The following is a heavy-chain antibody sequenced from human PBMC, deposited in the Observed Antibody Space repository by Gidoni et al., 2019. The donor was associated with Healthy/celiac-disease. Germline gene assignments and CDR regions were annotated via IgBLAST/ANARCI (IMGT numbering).Heavy chain of an antibody. J-gene: IGHJ6*02. D-gene: IGHD2-2*01. V-gene: IGHV1-2*04. CDR1: GYTFTGYY. CDR3: ARAQVVPAAMGYYYYYGMDV. Sequence: QVQLVQSGAEVKKPGASVKVSCKASGYTFTGYYMHWVRQAPGQGLEWMGWINPNSGGTNYAQKFQGWVTMTRDTSISTAYMELSRLRSDDTAVYYCARAQVVPAAMGYYYYYGMDVWGQGTTVTVSS. CDR2: INPNSGGT.